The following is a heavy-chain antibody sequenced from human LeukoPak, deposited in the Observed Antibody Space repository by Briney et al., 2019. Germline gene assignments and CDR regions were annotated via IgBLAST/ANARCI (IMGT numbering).Heavy chain of an antibody. CDR1: GGSISSYY. V-gene: IGHV4-59*01. CDR3: ARSAYYDFWSGYYYYYYMDV. Sequence: PSETLSLTCTVSGGSISSYYWSWIRQPPGKGLEWIGYIYYSGSTNYNPSLKSRVTISVDTSKNQFSLKLSSVTAADTAVYYCARSAYYDFWSGYYYYYYMDVWGKGTTVTVSS. CDR2: IYYSGST. J-gene: IGHJ6*03. D-gene: IGHD3-3*01.